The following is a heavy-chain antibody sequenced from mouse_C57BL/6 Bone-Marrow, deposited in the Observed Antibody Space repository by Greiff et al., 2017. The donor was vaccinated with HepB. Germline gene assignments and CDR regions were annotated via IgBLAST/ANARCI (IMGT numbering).Heavy chain of an antibody. CDR3: ARIYPAWFAY. D-gene: IGHD1-1*01. CDR1: GFTFSSYG. J-gene: IGHJ3*01. CDR2: ISSGGSYT. V-gene: IGHV5-6*01. Sequence: DVQLVESGGDLVKPGGSLKLSCAASGFTFSSYGMSWVRQTPDKRLEWVATISSGGSYTYYPDSVKGRFTISRDNAKNTLYLQMSSLKSEDTAMYYCARIYPAWFAYWGQGTLVTVSA.